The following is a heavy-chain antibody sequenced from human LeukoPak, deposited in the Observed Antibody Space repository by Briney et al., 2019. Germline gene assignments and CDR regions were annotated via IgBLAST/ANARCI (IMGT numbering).Heavy chain of an antibody. CDR2: IKQDGSEI. CDR1: GFTFTTYW. CDR3: ARDETVTTLVSYYYYGMDV. Sequence: GSLRLSCAASGFTFTTYWMSWVRQAPGKGLEWVANIKQDGSEIYYVDSVKGRFTISRDNAKNSLYLQMNSLRAEDTAVYYCARDETVTTLVSYYYYGMDVWGQGTTVTVSS. V-gene: IGHV3-7*01. J-gene: IGHJ6*02. D-gene: IGHD4-23*01.